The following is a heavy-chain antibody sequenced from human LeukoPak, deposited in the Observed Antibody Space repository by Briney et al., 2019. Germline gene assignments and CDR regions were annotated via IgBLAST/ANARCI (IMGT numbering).Heavy chain of an antibody. J-gene: IGHJ4*02. Sequence: GRSLRLSCAASGFTFSSYGMHWVRQAPGKGLEWVAVISYDGSNKYYADFVKGRFTISRDNSKNTLYLQMNSLRAEDTAVYYCANNIGGSLDYWGQGTLVTVSS. D-gene: IGHD2-15*01. V-gene: IGHV3-30*18. CDR3: ANNIGGSLDY. CDR2: ISYDGSNK. CDR1: GFTFSSYG.